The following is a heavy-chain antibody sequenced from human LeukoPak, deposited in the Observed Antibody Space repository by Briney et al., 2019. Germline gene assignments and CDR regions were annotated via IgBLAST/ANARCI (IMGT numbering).Heavy chain of an antibody. CDR1: GGSISGYY. CDR2: VYTTGST. Sequence: SETLSLTCAVSGGSISGYYWSWVRHPAGEGLEWIGHVYTTGSTNYNPSLKSRVTVSVDTSKNQFSLKLRTVTAADTAVYYCARCSYDSGNYRLDYWGQGILVTVSS. J-gene: IGHJ4*02. V-gene: IGHV4-4*07. CDR3: ARCSYDSGNYRLDY. D-gene: IGHD3-10*01.